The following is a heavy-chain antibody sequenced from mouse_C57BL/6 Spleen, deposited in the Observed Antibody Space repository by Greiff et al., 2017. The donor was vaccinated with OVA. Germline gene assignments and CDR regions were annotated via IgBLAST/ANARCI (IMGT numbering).Heavy chain of an antibody. D-gene: IGHD1-1*01. J-gene: IGHJ4*01. CDR3: TTYYYGSSYAMDY. CDR2: IDPENGDT. V-gene: IGHV14-4*01. Sequence: EVQLVESGAELVRPGASVKLSCTASGFNIKDDYMHWVKQRPEQGLEWIGWIDPENGDTEYASKFQGKATITADTSSNTAYLQLSSLTSEDTAVYYCTTYYYGSSYAMDYWGQGTSVTVSS. CDR1: GFNIKDDY.